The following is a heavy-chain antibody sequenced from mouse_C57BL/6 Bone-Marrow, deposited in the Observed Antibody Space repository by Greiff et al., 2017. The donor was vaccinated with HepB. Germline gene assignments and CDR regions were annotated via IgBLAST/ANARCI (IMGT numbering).Heavy chain of an antibody. CDR3: ARRLGV. CDR1: GYTFTSYW. CDR2: IDPSDSYT. J-gene: IGHJ1*03. V-gene: IGHV1-50*01. Sequence: QVQLQQPGAELVKPGASVKLSCKASGYTFTSYWMQWVKQRPGQGLEWIGEIDPSDSYTNYNQKFKGKATLTVDTSSSTAYMQLSSLTSEDSAVYYCARRLGVWGTGTTVTVSS.